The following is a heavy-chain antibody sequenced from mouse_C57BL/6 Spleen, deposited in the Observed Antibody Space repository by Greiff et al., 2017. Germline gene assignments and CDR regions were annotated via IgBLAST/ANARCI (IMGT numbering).Heavy chain of an antibody. CDR3: TTDYGSSPAWFAY. CDR1: GFNIKDYY. J-gene: IGHJ3*01. D-gene: IGHD1-1*01. Sequence: VHVKQSGAELVRPGASVKLSCTASGFNIKDYYMHWVKQRPEQGLEWIGRIDPEDGDTEYAPKFQGKATMTADTSSNTAYLQLSSLTSEDTAVYYCTTDYGSSPAWFAYWGQGTLVTVSA. V-gene: IGHV14-1*01. CDR2: IDPEDGDT.